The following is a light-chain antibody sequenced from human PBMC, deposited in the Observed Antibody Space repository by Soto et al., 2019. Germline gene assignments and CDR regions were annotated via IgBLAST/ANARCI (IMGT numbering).Light chain of an antibody. J-gene: IGKJ3*01. CDR2: AAS. V-gene: IGKV1-39*01. CDR3: QQSYTTLFT. Sequence: DIQMTQSPCALSASFGYRGTITCRTSQSIDNYLNWYQQKPGKAPKLLMLAASTLQSGVPSRFSGSGSETDFTLTISSLQPEDLATYYCQQSYTTLFTFGPGTKVDI. CDR1: QSIDNY.